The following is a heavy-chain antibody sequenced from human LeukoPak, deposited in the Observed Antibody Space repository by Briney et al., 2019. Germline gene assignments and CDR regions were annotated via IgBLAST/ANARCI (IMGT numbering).Heavy chain of an antibody. CDR3: ARELRRDNY. V-gene: IGHV3-9*01. J-gene: IGHJ4*02. CDR1: GFTFDDYA. D-gene: IGHD2-15*01. Sequence: GGSLRLSCAASGFTFDDYAMHWVRQAPGRGLEWVSGISWNSGSIGYADSVKGRFTISRDNAKNSLYLQMNSLRAEDTAVYYCARELRRDNYWGQGTLVTVSS. CDR2: ISWNSGSI.